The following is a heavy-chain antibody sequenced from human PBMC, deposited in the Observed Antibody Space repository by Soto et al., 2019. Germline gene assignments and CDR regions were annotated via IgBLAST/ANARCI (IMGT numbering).Heavy chain of an antibody. CDR1: GGSISSSSYY. Sequence: SETLSLTCTFSGGSISSSSYYWGWIRQPPGKGLEWIGSIYYSGSTYYNPSLKSRVTISVDTSKNQFSLKLSSVTAADTAVYYCARHNYGDYKNFDYWGQGTLVTVSS. CDR2: IYYSGST. J-gene: IGHJ4*02. CDR3: ARHNYGDYKNFDY. V-gene: IGHV4-39*01. D-gene: IGHD4-17*01.